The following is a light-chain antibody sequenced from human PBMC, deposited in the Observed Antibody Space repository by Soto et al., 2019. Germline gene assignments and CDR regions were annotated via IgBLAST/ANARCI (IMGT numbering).Light chain of an antibody. CDR2: DVS. J-gene: IGLJ1*01. CDR3: CSYAGSYTYV. CDR1: SSDVGGYNY. V-gene: IGLV2-11*01. Sequence: QSALTKPRSVSGSPGQGVTISCTGTSSDVGGYNYVSWYQQHPGKAPKLMIYDVSKRPSGVPDRFSGSKSGNTASLTISGLQAEDEADYYCCSYAGSYTYVFGTGTKVTVL.